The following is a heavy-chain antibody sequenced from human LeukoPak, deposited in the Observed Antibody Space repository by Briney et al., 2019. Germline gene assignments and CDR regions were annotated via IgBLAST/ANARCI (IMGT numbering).Heavy chain of an antibody. CDR1: GGSISSYY. D-gene: IGHD6-13*01. CDR3: ARGYSSSWSRYYFDY. CDR2: IYTSGST. Sequence: PSETLSLTCTVSGGSISSYYWSWIRQPAGKGLELIGRIYTSGSTNYNPSLKSRVTMSVDTSKNQFSLKLSSVTAADTAVYYCARGYSSSWSRYYFDYWGQGTLVTVSS. J-gene: IGHJ4*02. V-gene: IGHV4-4*07.